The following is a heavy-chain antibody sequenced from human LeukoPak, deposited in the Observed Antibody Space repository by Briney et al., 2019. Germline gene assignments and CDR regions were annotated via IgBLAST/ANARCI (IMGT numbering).Heavy chain of an antibody. CDR2: ISPSSRYI. CDR3: ARADCSSSTCYLRRSWFDP. J-gene: IGHJ5*02. V-gene: IGHV3-21*01. Sequence: GGSLRLSCAASGFTLSNYDMNWVRQAPGKGLEWVSSISPSSRYIYYKDSVRGRFTISRDDAKNSLYLEMNSLRAEDTAVYYCARADCSSSTCYLRRSWFDPWGQATLVTVSS. CDR1: GFTLSNYD. D-gene: IGHD2-2*01.